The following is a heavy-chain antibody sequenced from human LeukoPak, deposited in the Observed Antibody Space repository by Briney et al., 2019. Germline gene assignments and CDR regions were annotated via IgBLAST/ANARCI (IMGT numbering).Heavy chain of an antibody. D-gene: IGHD6-19*01. CDR2: ISSASYNT. Sequence: GGSQSLFCAASGFNFGTYAMNWVRQAPGKGLEWVSAISSASYNTYYADSVKGRFTISRHNTRNTLYLQMSSLSAEDTAAYYCAKDFITVAQNDTFDIWGQGTMVTVSS. CDR1: GFNFGTYA. J-gene: IGHJ3*02. V-gene: IGHV3-23*01. CDR3: AKDFITVAQNDTFDI.